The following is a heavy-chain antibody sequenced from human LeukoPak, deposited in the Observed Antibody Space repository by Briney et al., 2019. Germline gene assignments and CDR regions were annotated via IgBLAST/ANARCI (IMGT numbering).Heavy chain of an antibody. D-gene: IGHD3-10*01. CDR2: IYISGTT. V-gene: IGHV3-53*01. CDR3: AREQVKGTFDY. CDR1: GFTFSSYW. Sequence: GGSLRLSCAASGFTFSSYWMSWVRQAPGKGLEWVSTIYISGTTYYADSVRGRFTISRDNSKNTLYLQMNSLRAEDTAVYYCAREQVKGTFDYWGQGTLVTVSS. J-gene: IGHJ4*02.